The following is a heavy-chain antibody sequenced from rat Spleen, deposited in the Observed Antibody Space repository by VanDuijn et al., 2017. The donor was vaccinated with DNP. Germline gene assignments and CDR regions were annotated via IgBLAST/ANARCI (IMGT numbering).Heavy chain of an antibody. CDR1: GFNFNDYW. V-gene: IGHV4-2*01. CDR3: AKGPNYGGWSDYFDY. Sequence: EVKLVESGGGLVQPGRSLKLSCAASGFNFNDYWMGWVRQAPGKGLEWIGHINEDSSTINYIPTLKEKITISRDNAQNTLYLQMSKVGSEDTAIYYCAKGPNYGGWSDYFDYWGQGVMVTVSS. J-gene: IGHJ2*01. CDR2: INEDSSTI. D-gene: IGHD1-11*01.